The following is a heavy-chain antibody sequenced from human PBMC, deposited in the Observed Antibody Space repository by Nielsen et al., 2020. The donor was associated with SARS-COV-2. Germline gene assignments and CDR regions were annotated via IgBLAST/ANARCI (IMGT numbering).Heavy chain of an antibody. CDR3: ARASPPIVATIDY. CDR1: GFTFSSYW. V-gene: IGHV3-74*01. Sequence: GGSLRLSCAASGFTFSSYWMHWVRQAPGKGLVWDSRINSDGSSTSYADSVKGRVTISRDNAKNTLYLQMNSLRAEDTAVYYCARASPPIVATIDYWGQGTLVTVSS. J-gene: IGHJ4*02. D-gene: IGHD5-12*01. CDR2: INSDGSST.